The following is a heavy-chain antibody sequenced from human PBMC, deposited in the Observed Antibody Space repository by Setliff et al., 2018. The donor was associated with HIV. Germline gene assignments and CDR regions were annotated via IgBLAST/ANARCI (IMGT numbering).Heavy chain of an antibody. CDR3: ARAVAENWFDP. V-gene: IGHV3-7*01. CDR2: IKPDGSEK. D-gene: IGHD6-19*01. CDR1: GFTFSNYW. J-gene: IGHJ5*02. Sequence: AGGSLRLSCAASGFTFSNYWMSWVRQAPGKGLEWVANIKPDGSEKYYVDSVKGRLTISRDNAKTSLYLQMNSLRAEDTAVYYCARAVAENWFDPWGQGTLVTVSS.